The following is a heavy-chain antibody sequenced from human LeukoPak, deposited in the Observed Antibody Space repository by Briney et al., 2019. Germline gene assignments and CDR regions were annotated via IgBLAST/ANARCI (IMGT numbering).Heavy chain of an antibody. CDR3: ARGPYTGFDY. D-gene: IGHD2-2*02. CDR1: GGSISSYY. Sequence: SETLSLTCTVSGGSISSYYWSWIRQPPGKGLEWIGYIYYSGSTNYNPSLKSRATISVDTSKNQFSLKLSSVTAADTAVYYCARGPYTGFDYWGQGTLVTVSS. CDR2: IYYSGST. J-gene: IGHJ4*02. V-gene: IGHV4-59*01.